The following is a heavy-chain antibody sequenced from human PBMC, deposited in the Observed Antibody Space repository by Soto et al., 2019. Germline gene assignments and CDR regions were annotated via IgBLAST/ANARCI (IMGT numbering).Heavy chain of an antibody. V-gene: IGHV3-15*01. CDR2: IKSKTDGGTT. CDR1: GFTFSNAW. D-gene: IGHD3-16*01. CDR3: TTDYWGPMITLGGY. J-gene: IGHJ4*02. Sequence: EVQLVESGGGLVKPGGSLRLSCAASGFTFSNAWMSWVRQAPGKGLEWVGRIKSKTDGGTTDYAAPVKGRFTISRDDSKNTLYPQMNSLKTEDTAVYYCTTDYWGPMITLGGYWGQGTLVTVSS.